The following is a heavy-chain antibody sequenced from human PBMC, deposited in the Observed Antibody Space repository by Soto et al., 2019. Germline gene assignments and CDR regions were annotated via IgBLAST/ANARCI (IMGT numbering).Heavy chain of an antibody. CDR1: GGTFNSFT. Sequence: ASVKVSCKGSGGTFNSFTVSWVRQAPGQGLEWMGGIIPIFGTADYEQKFQGRVSITADKSTTTAYMELSSLRSEDTAVYYCARAGTAVTRALDYWGQGTLVTVSS. CDR2: IIPIFGTA. J-gene: IGHJ4*02. V-gene: IGHV1-69*06. D-gene: IGHD4-4*01. CDR3: ARAGTAVTRALDY.